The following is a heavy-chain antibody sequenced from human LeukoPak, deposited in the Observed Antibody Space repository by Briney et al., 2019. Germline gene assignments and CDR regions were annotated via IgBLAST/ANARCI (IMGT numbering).Heavy chain of an antibody. CDR1: GYSISSGYY. J-gene: IGHJ4*02. V-gene: IGHV4-38-2*02. D-gene: IGHD2-2*01. Sequence: PAETLSLTCTVSGYSISSGYYWGWIRQPPGKGLEWIGTIYHSGSTYYNPSLKSRVTISVDTSKNQFSLKLTSVTAADTAVYYCARVRGYCSSTICYRYYFDYWGQGTLVTVSS. CDR3: ARVRGYCSSTICYRYYFDY. CDR2: IYHSGST.